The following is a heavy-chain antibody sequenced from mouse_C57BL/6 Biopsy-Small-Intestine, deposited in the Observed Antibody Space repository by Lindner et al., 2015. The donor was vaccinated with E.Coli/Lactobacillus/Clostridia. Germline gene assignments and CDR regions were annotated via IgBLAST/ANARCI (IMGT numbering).Heavy chain of an antibody. CDR2: IYPGSGNT. J-gene: IGHJ1*03. CDR1: GYSFTSYY. CDR3: ARGSIYDGYYWYFDI. D-gene: IGHD2-3*01. Sequence: VQLQESGPELMKPGASVKISCKASGYSFTSYYIHWVKQRPGQGLEWIGWIYPGSGNTKYNEKFKGKATLTADISSSTAYMQLSSLTSEDSAVYYCARGSIYDGYYWYFDIWGTGTTVTVSS. V-gene: IGHV1-66*01.